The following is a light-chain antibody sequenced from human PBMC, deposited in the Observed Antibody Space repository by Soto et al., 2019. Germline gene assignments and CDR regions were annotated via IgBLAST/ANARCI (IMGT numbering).Light chain of an antibody. V-gene: IGLV1-44*01. CDR3: AAWDDSLNAWV. CDR2: NNN. Sequence: QAVVTQPPSASGTPGQRVTISCSGSGSNIGINTVNWYQQLPGTAPKLLMYNNNRRPSGVSGRSSGSKSGTSASLAISGLHSEDEADYYCAAWDDSLNAWVFGGGTKLTVL. CDR1: GSNIGINT. J-gene: IGLJ3*02.